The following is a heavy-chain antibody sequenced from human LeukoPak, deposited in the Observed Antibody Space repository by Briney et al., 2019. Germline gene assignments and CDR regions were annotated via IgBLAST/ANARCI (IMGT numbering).Heavy chain of an antibody. CDR1: GGSISSRSYY. CDR3: ARVVVKGRYYFDY. J-gene: IGHJ4*02. CDR2: IYYSGST. Sequence: PSETLSLTCTVSGGSISSRSYYWGWIRQPPGKGLEWIGSIYYSGSTYYKPSLKSRVTISVDTSKNQFSLKLSSVTAADTAVYYCARVVVKGRYYFDYWGQGTLVTVSS. D-gene: IGHD2-15*01. V-gene: IGHV4-39*07.